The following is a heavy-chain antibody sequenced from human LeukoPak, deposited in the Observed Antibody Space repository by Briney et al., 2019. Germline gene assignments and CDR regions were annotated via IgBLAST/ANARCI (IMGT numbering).Heavy chain of an antibody. CDR3: ARGRSSSTSCSFDY. D-gene: IGHD2-2*01. V-gene: IGHV4-4*07. Sequence: PSETLSLTCTVSGGSISSYYWSWIRQPAGKGLEWIGRIYTSGSTNYNPSLKSRVTMSVDTSKNQFSLKLSSVTAADTAVYYCARGRSSSTSCSFDYWGQGTLVTVSS. CDR2: IYTSGST. J-gene: IGHJ4*02. CDR1: GGSISSYY.